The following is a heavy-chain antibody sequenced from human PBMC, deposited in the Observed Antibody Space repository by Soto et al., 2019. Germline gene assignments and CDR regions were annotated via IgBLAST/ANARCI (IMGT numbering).Heavy chain of an antibody. Sequence: PSETLSLTCTVSGGSILNGGHYWTWIRQHPGKGLEWIGRIFFSGNTHYNPALKSRLTFSLDTAKNQFSLKLTSVTAADTAIYYCGRDNYGGMLDVWGPGTLVTVS. V-gene: IGHV4-31*03. CDR3: GRDNYGGMLDV. CDR1: GGSILNGGHY. CDR2: IFFSGNT. J-gene: IGHJ4*02. D-gene: IGHD4-17*01.